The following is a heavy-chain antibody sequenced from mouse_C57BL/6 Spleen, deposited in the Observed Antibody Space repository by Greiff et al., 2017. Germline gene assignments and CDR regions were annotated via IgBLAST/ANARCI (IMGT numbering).Heavy chain of an antibody. CDR1: GYAFSSSW. J-gene: IGHJ2*01. CDR2: IYPGDGDT. CDR3: ARGTLLPLDY. Sequence: QVQLKQSGPELVKPGASVKISCKASGYAFSSSWMNWVKQRPGKGLEWIGRIYPGDGDTNYNGQFKGKAKLTADKSSSTAYMQLSSLTSADSAVYFCARGTLLPLDYWGQGTTLTVSS. D-gene: IGHD1-2*01. V-gene: IGHV1-82*01.